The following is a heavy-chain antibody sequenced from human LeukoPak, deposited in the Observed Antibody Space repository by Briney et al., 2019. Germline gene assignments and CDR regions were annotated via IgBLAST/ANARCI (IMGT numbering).Heavy chain of an antibody. V-gene: IGHV1-18*04. CDR3: ARDPLDGDYGPSFDY. J-gene: IGHJ4*02. CDR1: GYTFTSYY. CDR2: ISAYNGNT. D-gene: IGHD4-17*01. Sequence: GASVKVSCKASGYTFTSYYMHWVRQAPGQGLEWMGWISAYNGNTNYAQKLQGRVTMTTDTSTSTAYMELRSLRSDDTAVYYCARDPLDGDYGPSFDYWGQGTLVTVSS.